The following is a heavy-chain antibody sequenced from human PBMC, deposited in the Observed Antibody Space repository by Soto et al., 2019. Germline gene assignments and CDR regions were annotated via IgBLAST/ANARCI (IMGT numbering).Heavy chain of an antibody. CDR2: IDHDGPT. Sequence: EVQLVESGGGLVQPGGSLRLSCAGSGFTFSNYWMHWVRQAPGKGLEWVSRIDHDGPTDYADSVRCRFTISRDNAENTLYLQMNSLRPEDTGVYYCVRDSHGDYWGQGTLVTVSS. CDR1: GFTFSNYW. CDR3: VRDSHGDY. J-gene: IGHJ4*02. V-gene: IGHV3-74*01.